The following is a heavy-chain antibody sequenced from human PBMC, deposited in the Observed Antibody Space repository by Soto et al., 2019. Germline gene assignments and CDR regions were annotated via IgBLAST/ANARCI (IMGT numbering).Heavy chain of an antibody. V-gene: IGHV4-30-4*08. D-gene: IGHD2-21*02. CDR2: IHHSGAI. CDR1: GGSINSDYYH. J-gene: IGHJ6*02. Sequence: TLSLTCTVSGGSINSDYYHWTWGRQSPGKGLEWIGYIHHSGAILYNPSFKSRLTISVDTSKNQFSLHLTSVTDADTAVYFCAREDDGGDSLDVWGQGTTVTVSS. CDR3: AREDDGGDSLDV.